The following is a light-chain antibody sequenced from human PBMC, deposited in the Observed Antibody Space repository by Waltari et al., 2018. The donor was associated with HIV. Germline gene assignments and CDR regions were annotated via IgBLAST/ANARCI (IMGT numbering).Light chain of an antibody. J-gene: IGLJ1*01. CDR1: SSYVDTF. V-gene: IGLV2-11*01. Sequence: QSALTQPHSVSGSPGQSLTISCAGTSSYVDTFVSWYQQHPGQPPQVIIYDVNNRPSGVPDRFSGSKSGNTAFLTISGLQAEDEAEYHCCSHAGNFIFAFGTGTKVTVL. CDR2: DVN. CDR3: CSHAGNFIFA.